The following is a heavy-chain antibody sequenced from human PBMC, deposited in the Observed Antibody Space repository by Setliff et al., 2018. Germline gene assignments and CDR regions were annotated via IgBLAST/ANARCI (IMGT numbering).Heavy chain of an antibody. CDR3: ARGSFPYDNSGFDY. V-gene: IGHV4-31*03. CDR1: GASITNINYY. Sequence: PSETLSLTCTVSGASITNINYYWGLIRQHPGKGLEWIGYIYYSGSTSYYNPSLKSRVTISVDTSKNQFSLKLSSVTAADTAVYYCARGSFPYDNSGFDYWGQGTLVTAPQ. D-gene: IGHD3-22*01. J-gene: IGHJ4*02. CDR2: IYYSGSTS.